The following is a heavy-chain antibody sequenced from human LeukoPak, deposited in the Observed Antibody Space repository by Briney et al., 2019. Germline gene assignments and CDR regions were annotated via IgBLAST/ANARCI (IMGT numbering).Heavy chain of an antibody. CDR2: INHSGST. J-gene: IGHJ4*02. CDR3: AREGAGYNYFSFDY. V-gene: IGHV4-34*01. Sequence: SETLSLTCAVYGGSFSGYYWSWLRQPPGQGLEWIGEINHSGSTNYNPSLKSRVTISVDTSKNQFSLKLSAVTAADTAVYYCAREGAGYNYFSFDYSGQGTLVTV. D-gene: IGHD5-24*01. CDR1: GGSFSGYY.